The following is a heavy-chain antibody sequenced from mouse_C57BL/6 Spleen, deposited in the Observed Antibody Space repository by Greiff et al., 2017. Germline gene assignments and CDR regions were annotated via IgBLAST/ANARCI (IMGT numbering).Heavy chain of an antibody. CDR3: ASGGGNYFDY. CDR1: GYSFTSYY. CDR2: IYPGSGNT. V-gene: IGHV1-66*01. J-gene: IGHJ2*01. Sequence: QVQLQQSGPELVKPGASVKISCKASGYSFTSYYIHWVKQRPGQGLEWIGWIYPGSGNTKYNEKFKGKATLTADTSSSTAYMQPSSLTSEDSAVYYCASGGGNYFDYWGQGTTLTVSS.